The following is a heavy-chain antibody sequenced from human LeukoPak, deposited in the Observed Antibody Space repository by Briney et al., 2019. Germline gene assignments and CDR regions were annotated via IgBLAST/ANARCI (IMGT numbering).Heavy chain of an antibody. J-gene: IGHJ3*02. CDR1: GFTFSNYA. CDR2: INGRDGRT. Sequence: PGGSLRLSCAAPGFTFSNYAMGWVRQAPGKGLEWVSSINGRDGRTYYADSVMGRFSISSDNSKNTLFLQMNSLRAEDTAVYYCARGEAFAFDMWGQGTVVTVSS. V-gene: IGHV3-23*01. CDR3: ARGEAFAFDM.